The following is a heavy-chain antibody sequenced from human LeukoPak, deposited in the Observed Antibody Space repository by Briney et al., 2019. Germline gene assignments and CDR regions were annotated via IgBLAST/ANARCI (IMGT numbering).Heavy chain of an antibody. V-gene: IGHV4-39*01. CDR1: GGSISSSSYY. Sequence: SETLYLTCTVSGGSISSSSYYWGWIRQPPGKGLEWIGSIYYSGSTYYNPSLKSRVTISVDTSKNQFSLKLSSVTAADTAVYYCARHVPYDFWSGYYFDYFDYWGQGTLVTVSS. CDR2: IYYSGST. J-gene: IGHJ4*02. D-gene: IGHD3-3*01. CDR3: ARHVPYDFWSGYYFDYFDY.